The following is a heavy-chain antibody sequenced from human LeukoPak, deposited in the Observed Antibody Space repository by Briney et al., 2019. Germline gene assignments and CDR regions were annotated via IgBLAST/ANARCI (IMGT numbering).Heavy chain of an antibody. Sequence: PSETLSLTCTVSGGSMNTSIYYWGCVRQPPGQGLVWIGSLYYRGSTYYNPSLRSRVTISVNTSKKQFSLKLSSVTAADTAVYYCARHEYYFDYWGQGTLVTVSS. CDR3: ARHEYYFDY. CDR2: LYYRGST. J-gene: IGHJ4*02. CDR1: GGSMNTSIYY. V-gene: IGHV4-39*01.